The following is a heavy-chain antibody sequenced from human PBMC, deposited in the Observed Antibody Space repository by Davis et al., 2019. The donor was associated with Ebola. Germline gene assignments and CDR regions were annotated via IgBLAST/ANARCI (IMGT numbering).Heavy chain of an antibody. CDR3: ARTGGRIEPFLDP. D-gene: IGHD3-16*01. CDR2: FDPEDGET. Sequence: ASVKVSCKVSGYTLTELSMHWVRQAPGKGLEWMGGFDPEDGETIYAQKLQGRVTITRDTSATTAYMELSSLTSEDTAVYYCARTGGRIEPFLDPWGQGTLVTVSS. CDR1: GYTLTELS. J-gene: IGHJ5*02. V-gene: IGHV1-24*01.